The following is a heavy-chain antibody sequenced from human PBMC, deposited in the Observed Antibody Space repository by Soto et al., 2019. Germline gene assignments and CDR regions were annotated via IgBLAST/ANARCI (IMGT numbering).Heavy chain of an antibody. D-gene: IGHD2-15*01. CDR2: INLYSGDT. CDR3: ARDSATLAGTFIDY. J-gene: IGHJ4*02. CDR1: GFTFTDYF. V-gene: IGHV1-2*02. Sequence: GPSVKVSCKASGFTFTDYFMHWMRQAPGQGLEWMEYINLYSGDTRFAPKFQGSVTLTRDTSISTAYIALSSLTSDDTAVYFCARDSATLAGTFIDYWGQGALVTVSS.